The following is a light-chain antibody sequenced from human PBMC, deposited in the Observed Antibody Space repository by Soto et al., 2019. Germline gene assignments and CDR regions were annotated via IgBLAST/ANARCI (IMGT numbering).Light chain of an antibody. V-gene: IGKV1-27*01. CDR3: QKYNTVPRT. CDR1: QGISRF. CDR2: AAS. Sequence: DIQMTQSPSSLSASVGDRVTITCRASQGISRFLACYQQKPGKVPKLLIYAASILQSGVPPRFSGSGFGTDFTLTISSLQPEDGATYYCQKYNTVPRTFGQGTKVEI. J-gene: IGKJ1*01.